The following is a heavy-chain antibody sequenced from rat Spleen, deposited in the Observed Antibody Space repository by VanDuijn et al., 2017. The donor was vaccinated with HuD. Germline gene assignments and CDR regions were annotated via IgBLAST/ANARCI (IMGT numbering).Heavy chain of an antibody. CDR1: GFTFSDYN. CDR2: ISYDGSST. Sequence: EVQLVESGGGLVQPGRSLKLSCAASGFTFSDYNMAWVRQAPKKCLEWVATISYDGSSTYYRDSVKGRFTISRDNAKSTQYLQMDSLRSEDTATYYCARQTIVYWYFDFWGPGTMVTVSS. CDR3: ARQTIVYWYFDF. D-gene: IGHD1-11*01. V-gene: IGHV5-7*01. J-gene: IGHJ1*01.